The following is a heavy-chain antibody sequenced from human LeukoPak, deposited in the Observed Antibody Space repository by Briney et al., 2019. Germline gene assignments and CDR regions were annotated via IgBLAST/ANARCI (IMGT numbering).Heavy chain of an antibody. V-gene: IGHV1-69*05. CDR1: GGTFSSYA. CDR2: IIPIFGTA. J-gene: IGHJ4*02. D-gene: IGHD3-3*01. Sequence: SVKVSCKASGGTFSSYAISWVRQAPGQGLEWMGRIIPIFGTANYAQKFQGRVTITTDESTSTAYMEPSSLRSEDTAVYYCARGSTIFGVVILDYWGQGTLVTVSS. CDR3: ARGSTIFGVVILDY.